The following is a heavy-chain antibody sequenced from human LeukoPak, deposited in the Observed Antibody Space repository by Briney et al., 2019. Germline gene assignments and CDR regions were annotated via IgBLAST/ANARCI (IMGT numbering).Heavy chain of an antibody. Sequence: ASVKVSCKVSGYTFTSYDVNWVRQATGQGLEWMGWMNPNSGNTGYAQKFQGRVTMTRNTSISTAYMELSSLRSEDTAVYYCARGVMTYYYMDVWGKGTTVTVSS. V-gene: IGHV1-8*01. CDR1: GYTFTSYD. CDR2: MNPNSGNT. D-gene: IGHD2-21*01. J-gene: IGHJ6*03. CDR3: ARGVMTYYYMDV.